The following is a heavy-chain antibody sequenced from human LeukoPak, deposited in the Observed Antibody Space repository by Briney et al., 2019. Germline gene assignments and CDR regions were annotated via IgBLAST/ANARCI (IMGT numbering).Heavy chain of an antibody. CDR1: GFTVSSNY. Sequence: PGGSLRLSCAASGFTVSSNYMTWVRQAPGKGLEWVSIIYSGGYTHYADSVKGRFTIPRDKPKNTLYLQMNSVRGEDTAVYYCARDPIRDGYNLYAFDVWDQGTMVAVSS. V-gene: IGHV3-53*01. CDR2: IYSGGYT. D-gene: IGHD5-24*01. CDR3: ARDPIRDGYNLYAFDV. J-gene: IGHJ3*01.